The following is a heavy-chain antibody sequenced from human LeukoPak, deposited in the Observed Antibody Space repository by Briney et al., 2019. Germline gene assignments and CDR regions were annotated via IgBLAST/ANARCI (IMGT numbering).Heavy chain of an antibody. J-gene: IGHJ4*02. Sequence: SETLSLTCTVSGGSISSSSYYWSWIRQPPGKGLEWIGEINHSGSTNYNPSLKSRVTISVDTSKNQFSLKLSSVTAADTAVYYCARVGASRPGPYYFDYWGQGTLVTVSS. CDR1: GGSISSSSYY. V-gene: IGHV4-39*07. CDR2: INHSGST. D-gene: IGHD1-26*01. CDR3: ARVGASRPGPYYFDY.